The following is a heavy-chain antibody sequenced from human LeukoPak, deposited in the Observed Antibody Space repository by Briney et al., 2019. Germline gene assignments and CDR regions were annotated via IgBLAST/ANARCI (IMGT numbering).Heavy chain of an antibody. D-gene: IGHD6-19*01. Sequence: ASVKVSCKASGYTFTGYYMHWVRQAPGQGLEWMGWINPNTGDTHYAQKFQGRVTMTRDTSISTAYMELSRLRSDDTAVYYCVHFNRGIAVAGTGSGWFDPWGQGTLVTVSS. CDR3: VHFNRGIAVAGTGSGWFDP. CDR2: INPNTGDT. CDR1: GYTFTGYY. J-gene: IGHJ5*02. V-gene: IGHV1-2*02.